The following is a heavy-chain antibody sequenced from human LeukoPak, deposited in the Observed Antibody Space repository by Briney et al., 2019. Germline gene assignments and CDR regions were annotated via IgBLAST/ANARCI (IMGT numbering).Heavy chain of an antibody. Sequence: SVKVSCKASGGTFSSYTISWVRQAPGQGLEWMGRIIPILGIANYAQKFQGRVTITADKSTSTAYMELSSLRSEDTAVYYCARDMDIVVVPADIDAFDIWGQETMVTVSS. CDR3: ARDMDIVVVPADIDAFDI. D-gene: IGHD2-2*03. V-gene: IGHV1-69*04. J-gene: IGHJ3*02. CDR2: IIPILGIA. CDR1: GGTFSSYT.